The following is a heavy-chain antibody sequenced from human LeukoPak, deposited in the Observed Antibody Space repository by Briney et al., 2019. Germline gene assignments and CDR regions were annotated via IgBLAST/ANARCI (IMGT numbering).Heavy chain of an antibody. CDR1: GFSFNNYA. Sequence: GGSLRLSCAASGFSFNNYAMYWVRQAPGRGLEWVALISYDGGDKYYAESMKGRITISRDNAETTLYLQMNNLRPDDTAFYFCVKEGVEYSYSYGDYWGQGTLVTVSS. J-gene: IGHJ4*02. D-gene: IGHD3-16*01. V-gene: IGHV3-30*18. CDR2: ISYDGGDK. CDR3: VKEGVEYSYSYGDY.